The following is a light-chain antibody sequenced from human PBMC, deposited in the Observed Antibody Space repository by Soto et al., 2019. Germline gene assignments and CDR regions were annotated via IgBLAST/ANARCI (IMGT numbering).Light chain of an antibody. V-gene: IGLV3-1*01. J-gene: IGLJ2*01. CDR2: QDS. CDR1: KLGDKY. Sequence: SYELTQPPSVSVSPGQTASITCSGDKLGDKYACWYQQKPGQSPVLVICQDSKRPSGIPERFSGSNSGNTATLTISGTQAMDEADYYCQAWDSIVVFGGGTKLTVL. CDR3: QAWDSIVV.